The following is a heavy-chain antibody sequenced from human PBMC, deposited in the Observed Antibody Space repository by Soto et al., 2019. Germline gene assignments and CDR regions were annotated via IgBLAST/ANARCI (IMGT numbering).Heavy chain of an antibody. CDR1: GGSISSSSYY. J-gene: IGHJ4*02. D-gene: IGHD4-17*01. V-gene: IGHV4-61*05. CDR3: ARNYGGNVDY. CDR2: IYYSGSA. Sequence: SETLSLTCTVSGGSISSSSYYWGWIRQPPGRGLEWIGYIYYSGSANYNPSLKSRVTISVDTSKNQFSLKLSSATAADTAVYYCARNYGGNVDYWGQGTLVTVSS.